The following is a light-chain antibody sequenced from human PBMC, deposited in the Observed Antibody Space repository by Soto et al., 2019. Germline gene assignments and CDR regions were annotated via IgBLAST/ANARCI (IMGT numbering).Light chain of an antibody. Sequence: EIVLTQSPGTLSLSPGERATLSCRASQSVSSSYLAWYQQKPGQAPRLLIYGASSRATGIPDRFSGSGSGTDFTLTISRLEPEDFAVYYCQQYASLYTFGQGTKLEIK. CDR3: QQYASLYT. J-gene: IGKJ2*01. CDR1: QSVSSSY. V-gene: IGKV3-20*01. CDR2: GAS.